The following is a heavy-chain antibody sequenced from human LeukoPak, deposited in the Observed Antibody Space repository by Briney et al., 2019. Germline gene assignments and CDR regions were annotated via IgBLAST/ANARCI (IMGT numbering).Heavy chain of an antibody. V-gene: IGHV3-48*01. CDR1: GFTFSSYS. Sequence: GGFLRLSCAASGFTFSSYSMNWVRQAPGKGLEWVSYISSSSSTIYYADSVKGRFTISRDNAKNSLYLQMNSLRAEDTAVYYCASISPPLDYWGQGTLVTVSS. J-gene: IGHJ4*02. CDR3: ASISPPLDY. CDR2: ISSSSSTI.